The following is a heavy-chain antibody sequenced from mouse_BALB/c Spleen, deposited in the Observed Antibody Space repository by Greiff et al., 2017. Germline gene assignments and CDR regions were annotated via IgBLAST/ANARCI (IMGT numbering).Heavy chain of an antibody. CDR2: LSYSGST. V-gene: IGHV3-8*02. J-gene: IGHJ1*01. Sequence: EVQLQQSGPSLVKPSQTLSLTCSVTGDSITSGYWNWIRKFPGNKLEYMGYLSYSGSTYYNPSLKSRISITRDTSKNQYYLQLNSVTTEDTATYYCARYYYGSSDWYFDVWGAGTTVTVSS. D-gene: IGHD1-1*01. CDR1: GDSITSGY. CDR3: ARYYYGSSDWYFDV.